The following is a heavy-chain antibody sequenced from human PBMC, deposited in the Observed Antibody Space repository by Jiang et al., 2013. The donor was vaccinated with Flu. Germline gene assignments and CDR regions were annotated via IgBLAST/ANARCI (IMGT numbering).Heavy chain of an antibody. V-gene: IGHV5-51*03. J-gene: IGHJ5*02. CDR3: ARRRSPDGYNYNWFDP. CDR2: IYPGDSDT. CDR1: GYSFTSYW. Sequence: GAEVKKPGESLKISCKGSGYSFTSYWIGWVRQMPGKGLEWMGIIYPGDSDTRYSPSFQGQVTISADKSISTAYLQWSSLKASDTAMYYCARRRSPDGYNYNWFDPGAREPWSPSP. D-gene: IGHD5-24*01.